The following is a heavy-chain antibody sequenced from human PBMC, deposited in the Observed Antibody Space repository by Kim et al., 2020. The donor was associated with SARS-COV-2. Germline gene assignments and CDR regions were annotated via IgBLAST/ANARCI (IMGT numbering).Heavy chain of an antibody. CDR2: IWYDGSNK. D-gene: IGHD6-13*01. CDR3: ARDRKGGSSWFFDY. V-gene: IGHV3-33*01. J-gene: IGHJ4*02. CDR1: GFTFSSYG. Sequence: GGSLRLSCAASGFTFSSYGMHWVRQAPGKGLEWVAVIWYDGSNKYYADSVKGRFTISRDNSKNTLYLQMNSLRAEDTAVYYCARDRKGGSSWFFDYWGQGTLVPVSS.